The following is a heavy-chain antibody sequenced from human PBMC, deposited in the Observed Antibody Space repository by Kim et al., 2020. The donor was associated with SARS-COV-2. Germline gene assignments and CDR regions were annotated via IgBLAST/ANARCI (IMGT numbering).Heavy chain of an antibody. V-gene: IGHV5-51*01. Sequence: GESLKISCKGSGYSFTSYWIGWVRQMPGKGLEWMGIIYPGDSDTRYSPSFQGQVTISADKSISTAYLQWSSLKASDTAMYYCARRNYYDSSGYYYTQGWFDPWGQGTLVTVSS. CDR1: GYSFTSYW. CDR3: ARRNYYDSSGYYYTQGWFDP. D-gene: IGHD3-22*01. J-gene: IGHJ5*02. CDR2: IYPGDSDT.